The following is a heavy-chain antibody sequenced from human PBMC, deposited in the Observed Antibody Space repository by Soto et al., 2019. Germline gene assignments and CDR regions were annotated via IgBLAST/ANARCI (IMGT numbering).Heavy chain of an antibody. J-gene: IGHJ4*02. CDR3: AHIVVAGLGYYFDY. CDR2: IYLDDDK. Sequence: QITLKESGPTLVKPTQPLTLTCTFSGFSLSSTRMAVGWIRQPPGKALEWLALIYLDDDKRYSPFLKSRLTITKDTSKTQVVLTMSNMDPVDTARYYCAHIVVAGLGYYFDYWGQGTLVTVSS. D-gene: IGHD6-19*01. V-gene: IGHV2-5*02. CDR1: GFSLSSTRMA.